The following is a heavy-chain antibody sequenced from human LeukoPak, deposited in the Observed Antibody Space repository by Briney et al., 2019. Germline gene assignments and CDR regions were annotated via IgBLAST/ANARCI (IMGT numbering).Heavy chain of an antibody. J-gene: IGHJ4*02. Sequence: SGTLSLTCTVSGGSISSSNSYWGWIRQSPGTGLEWIGNIYSSGSTYYNPSLKSRVTISIDTSENQFSLKLSSVTAADTAVYYCARKREGPTTGIDYWGQGTLVTVSS. CDR3: ARKREGPTTGIDY. CDR2: IYSSGST. D-gene: IGHD1-26*01. CDR1: GGSISSSNSY. V-gene: IGHV4-39*07.